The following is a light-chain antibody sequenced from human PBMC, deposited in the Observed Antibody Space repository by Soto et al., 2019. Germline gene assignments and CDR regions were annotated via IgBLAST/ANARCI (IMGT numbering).Light chain of an antibody. Sequence: EIVLTQSPGTLSLSPGERATLSCRASQSVSSSYLAWYQQKPGQAPRLLIYGASSRATGIPDRFSGSGSGTDFPLTISRLEPEDFAVYYCQKYGSSPPTFGGGTKVKIK. CDR1: QSVSSSY. J-gene: IGKJ4*01. CDR2: GAS. V-gene: IGKV3-20*01. CDR3: QKYGSSPPT.